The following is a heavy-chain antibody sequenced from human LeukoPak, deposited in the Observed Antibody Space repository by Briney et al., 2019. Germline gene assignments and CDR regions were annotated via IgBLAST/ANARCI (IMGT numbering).Heavy chain of an antibody. CDR2: ISSSGTYV. D-gene: IGHD3-22*01. J-gene: IGHJ4*02. CDR3: ARAWYYYDSSGYYSTVFGY. V-gene: IGHV3-21*01. CDR1: GFTFSSYS. Sequence: PGGSLRLSCAASGFTFSSYSMNWVRQAPGKGLEWVSSISSSGTYVYYADSVKGRFTISRDNSKNTLYLQMNSLRAEDTAVYYCARAWYYYDSSGYYSTVFGYWGQGTLVTVSS.